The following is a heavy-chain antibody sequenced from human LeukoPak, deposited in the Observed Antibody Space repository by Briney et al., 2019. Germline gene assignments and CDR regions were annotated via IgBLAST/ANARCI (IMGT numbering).Heavy chain of an antibody. CDR2: INHSGST. J-gene: IGHJ4*02. D-gene: IGHD3-22*01. Sequence: PSETLSLTCAVYGGSLSGSYWSWIRQPRGKGLEWIGEINHSGSTNNNPSLKSRVTISVDTSKNQFSLKLSSVTAADTAVYYCARDGGSGYYYYWGQGTLVTVSS. CDR1: GGSLSGSY. CDR3: ARDGGSGYYYY. V-gene: IGHV4-34*01.